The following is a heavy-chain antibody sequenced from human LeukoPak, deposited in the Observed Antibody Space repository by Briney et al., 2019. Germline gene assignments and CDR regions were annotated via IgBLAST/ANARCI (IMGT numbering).Heavy chain of an antibody. V-gene: IGHV4-39*01. J-gene: IGHJ5*02. CDR2: IYYRGTT. D-gene: IGHD2-8*01. Sequence: PSETLSLTCTVSGGSISSSGYYWGWIRQPPGKGLEWIGTIYYRGTTYYNPSLKSRVTISVDTSKNQFSLKLSSVTAADTAVYYCARHSGAHCSHGVCPSGMGFDPWGQGTLVTVSS. CDR3: ARHSGAHCSHGVCPSGMGFDP. CDR1: GGSISSSGYY.